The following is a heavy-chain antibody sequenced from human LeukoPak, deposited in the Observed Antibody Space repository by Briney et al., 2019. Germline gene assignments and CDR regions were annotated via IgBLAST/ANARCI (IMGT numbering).Heavy chain of an antibody. CDR3: AGGLRWNDY. Sequence: GGSLRLSCAASGFTFSNHWMSWVRQAPGKGLEWVANIKQDGSGKNYVDSVKGRFTISRDNAKNSLCLQMNSLRAEDTAVYYCAGGLRWNDYWGQGTLVTVSS. J-gene: IGHJ4*02. CDR2: IKQDGSGK. CDR1: GFTFSNHW. D-gene: IGHD4-23*01. V-gene: IGHV3-7*04.